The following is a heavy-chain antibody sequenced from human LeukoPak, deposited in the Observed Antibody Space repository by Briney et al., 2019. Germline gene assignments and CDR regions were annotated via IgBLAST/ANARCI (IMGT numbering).Heavy chain of an antibody. CDR2: IIPILGTA. Sequence: GASVKVSCKASGGTFSSYAISWVRQAPGQGLEWMGGIIPILGTANYAQKFQGRVTITADESTSTAYMELSSLRSEDTAVYYCARDRNGDYVFDYWGQGTLVTVSS. J-gene: IGHJ4*02. CDR1: GGTFSSYA. CDR3: ARDRNGDYVFDY. V-gene: IGHV1-69*13. D-gene: IGHD4-17*01.